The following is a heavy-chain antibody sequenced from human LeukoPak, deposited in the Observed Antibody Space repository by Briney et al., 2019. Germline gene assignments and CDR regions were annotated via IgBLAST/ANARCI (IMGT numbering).Heavy chain of an antibody. CDR2: ISYDGSNK. J-gene: IGHJ4*02. D-gene: IGHD3-10*01. Sequence: GGSLRLSCAASGFTFSSYGMHWVRQAPGKGLEWVAVISYDGSNKYYADSVKGRFTISRDNSKNTLYLQMNSLRAEDTAVYCCAKDLKPMVRGALDYWGQGTLVTVSS. CDR3: AKDLKPMVRGALDY. V-gene: IGHV3-30*18. CDR1: GFTFSSYG.